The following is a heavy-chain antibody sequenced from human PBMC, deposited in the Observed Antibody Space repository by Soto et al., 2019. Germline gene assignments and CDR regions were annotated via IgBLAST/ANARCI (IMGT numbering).Heavy chain of an antibody. Sequence: ASETLSLTCTVSGGSVSSDSYYWSWIRQPPGKGLEWIGYIYYSGSTNYNPALKSRVTISVDTSKNQFSLKLSSVTAADTAVYYCARDTKLLRGYYGMDVWGQGTTVTVSS. CDR3: ARDTKLLRGYYGMDV. V-gene: IGHV4-61*01. CDR1: GGSVSSDSYY. J-gene: IGHJ6*02. D-gene: IGHD2-15*01. CDR2: IYYSGST.